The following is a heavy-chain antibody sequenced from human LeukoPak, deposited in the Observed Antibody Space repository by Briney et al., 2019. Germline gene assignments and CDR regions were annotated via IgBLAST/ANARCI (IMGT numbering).Heavy chain of an antibody. CDR2: ISGSGGST. V-gene: IGHV3-23*01. CDR1: GFTFSSYG. CDR3: AKGSRPGYSYGPREYYYYMDV. D-gene: IGHD5-18*01. Sequence: GGTLRLSCAASGFTFSSYGMSWVRQAPGKGLEWVSAISGSGGSTFYADSVKGRFTISRDNSKNTLYLQMNSLRAEDTAVYYCAKGSRPGYSYGPREYYYYMDVWGRGTTVTVSS. J-gene: IGHJ6*03.